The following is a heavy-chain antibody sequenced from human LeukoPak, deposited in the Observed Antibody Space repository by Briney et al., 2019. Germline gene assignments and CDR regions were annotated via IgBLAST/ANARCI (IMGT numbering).Heavy chain of an antibody. Sequence: GGSLRLSCAASGFTFSSYSMNWVRQAPAKGLEWVSSISSSSSYIYYADSVKGRFTISRDNAKNSLYLQMNSLRAEDTAVYYCASTRNLYCSGGSCYRYNWFDPWGQGTLVTVSS. V-gene: IGHV3-21*01. J-gene: IGHJ5*02. CDR1: GFTFSSYS. CDR3: ASTRNLYCSGGSCYRYNWFDP. D-gene: IGHD2-15*01. CDR2: ISSSSSYI.